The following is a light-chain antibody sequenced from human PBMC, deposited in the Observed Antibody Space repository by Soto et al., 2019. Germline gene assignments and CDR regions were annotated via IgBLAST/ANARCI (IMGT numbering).Light chain of an antibody. Sequence: EIVLTQSPGTLSLSPGERATLSRRASQSVSNSWLAWYQQKSGQAPRLLIYGASSRATGIPDRFSGSGSGTDFTLTISRLEPEDFAVYYCQQYGTSPLTFGGGTKVEIK. CDR2: GAS. CDR1: QSVSNSW. CDR3: QQYGTSPLT. V-gene: IGKV3-20*01. J-gene: IGKJ4*01.